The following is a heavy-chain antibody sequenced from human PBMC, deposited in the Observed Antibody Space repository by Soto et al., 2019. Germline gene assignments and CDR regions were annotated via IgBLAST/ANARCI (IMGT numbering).Heavy chain of an antibody. CDR1: RFTVCSCG. CDR3: ASGFASPHIFDY. Sequence: HGWSIRLCCAACRFTVCSCGMNLVCKATGKGLEWVADIKKNRSEKYYVDSVKGRFTISRDNAKNSLYLQMNSLRAEDTAVYYCASGFASPHIFDYWGQGTLVTVSS. D-gene: IGHD3-10*01. V-gene: IGHV3-7*01. J-gene: IGHJ4*02. CDR2: IKKNRSEK.